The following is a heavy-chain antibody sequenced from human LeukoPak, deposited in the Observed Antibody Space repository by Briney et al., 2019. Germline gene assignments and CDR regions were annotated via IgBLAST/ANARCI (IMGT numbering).Heavy chain of an antibody. J-gene: IGHJ4*02. Sequence: SETLSLTCTVSGGSISSYYWSWIRQPPGKGLEWIGRIYTSGSTNYNPSLKSRLTMSVDTSKNQFSLKLGSVTAADTAVYYCARDVVAAAGTWDYWGQGTLVTVSS. D-gene: IGHD6-13*01. CDR2: IYTSGST. V-gene: IGHV4-4*07. CDR1: GGSISSYY. CDR3: ARDVVAAAGTWDY.